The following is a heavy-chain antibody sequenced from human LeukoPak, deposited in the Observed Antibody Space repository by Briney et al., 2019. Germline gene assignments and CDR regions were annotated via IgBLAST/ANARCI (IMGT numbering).Heavy chain of an antibody. V-gene: IGHV3-30-3*01. CDR1: GFTFSSYA. CDR2: ISYDGSNR. D-gene: IGHD3-10*01. CDR3: ARDPLLLWFGEPSNAFDI. Sequence: GGSLRLSCAASGFTFSSYAMHWVRQAPGKGLEWVAVISYDGSNRYYADSVKGRFTISRDNSKNTLYLQMNSLRAEDTAVYYCARDPLLLWFGEPSNAFDIWGQGTMVTVSS. J-gene: IGHJ3*02.